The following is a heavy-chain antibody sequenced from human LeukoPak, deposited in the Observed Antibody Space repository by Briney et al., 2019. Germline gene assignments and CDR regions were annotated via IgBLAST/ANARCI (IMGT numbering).Heavy chain of an antibody. D-gene: IGHD1-26*01. J-gene: IGHJ4*02. V-gene: IGHV3-48*03. CDR3: ARVPNEFFFDGSEC. CDR1: GLTFSSYE. CDR2: ISGPGSTT. Sequence: PGGSLRLSCAASGLTFSSYEMNWVRQAPGKGLEWISYISGPGSTTYYSDSVKGRFTISRDNPKNSLFLQMNSLRAEDTAIYYCARVPNEFFFDGSECWGQGTPVTVSS.